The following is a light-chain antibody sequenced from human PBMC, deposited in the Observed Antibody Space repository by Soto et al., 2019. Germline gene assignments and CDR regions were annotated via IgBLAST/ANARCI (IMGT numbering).Light chain of an antibody. CDR2: DAS. J-gene: IGKJ2*01. CDR1: QSVSSY. Sequence: EIVLTQSPATLSLSPGERATLSCRASQSVSSYLAWYQQKPGQAPRLLIYDASNRATSIPARFSGSGSGTDFTLTISSLEPEDFAVYYCQRRSNWYTFGQGTKLEIK. CDR3: QRRSNWYT. V-gene: IGKV3-11*01.